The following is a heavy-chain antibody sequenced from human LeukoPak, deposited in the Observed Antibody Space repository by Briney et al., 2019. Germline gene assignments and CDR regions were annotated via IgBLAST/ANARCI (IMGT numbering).Heavy chain of an antibody. J-gene: IGHJ4*02. CDR2: INWNGGST. CDR1: GFTFDDYG. D-gene: IGHD3-22*01. CDR3: ARGSSGYYDEHDC. V-gene: IGHV3-20*04. Sequence: GGSLRLSCAASGFTFDDYGMSWVRQAPGKGLEWGSGINWNGGSTGYADSVKGRFTISRDNAKNSLYLQVNSLRAEDTALYYCARGSSGYYDEHDCWGQGTLVTVSS.